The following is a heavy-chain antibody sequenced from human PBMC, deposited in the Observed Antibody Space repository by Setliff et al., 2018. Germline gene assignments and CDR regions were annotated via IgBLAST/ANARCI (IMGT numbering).Heavy chain of an antibody. V-gene: IGHV4-38-2*01. CDR2: IYYSGST. J-gene: IGHJ6*02. D-gene: IGHD6-19*01. CDR1: GYSISSGYY. CDR3: ARLLAGTGGFFYYGVDV. Sequence: SETLSLTCAVSGYSISSGYYWGWIRQPPGKGLEWIGSIYYSGSTYYNPSLKSRVTISVDTSKNQFTLKLSSVTAADTAVYYCARLLAGTGGFFYYGVDVWGQGTKVTVSS.